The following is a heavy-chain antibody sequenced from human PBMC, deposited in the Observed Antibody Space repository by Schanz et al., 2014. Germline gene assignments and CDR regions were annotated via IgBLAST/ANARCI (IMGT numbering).Heavy chain of an antibody. CDR2: ICSSGNTI. CDR3: ARVHHYDPSGWGYFDY. Sequence: EADLVESGGGLIQRGESLRLSCSASGFSFSSYSMNWVRQAPGKGLEWVSYICSSGNTIYYADSVKGRFTISRDNAKNSLYLQMNSLRAEDTAVYYCARVHHYDPSGWGYFDYWGQGALVTVSS. CDR1: GFSFSSYS. J-gene: IGHJ4*02. V-gene: IGHV3-48*04. D-gene: IGHD3-22*01.